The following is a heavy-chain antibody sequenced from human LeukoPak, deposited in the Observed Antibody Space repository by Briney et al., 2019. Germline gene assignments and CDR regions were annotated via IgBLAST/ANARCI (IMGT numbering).Heavy chain of an antibody. D-gene: IGHD2-2*01. Sequence: GGSLRLSCAASRCTFSSYTMNWVRQAPGKGLEWVSSISGSSGYIYYADSVKGRFTISRDNAKNSLYLQMNSLRAEDTAVYYCVRCGYSSSWPFLWAKGTLVTVSS. CDR1: RCTFSSYT. CDR2: ISGSSGYI. V-gene: IGHV3-21*01. J-gene: IGHJ4*02. CDR3: VRCGYSSSWPFL.